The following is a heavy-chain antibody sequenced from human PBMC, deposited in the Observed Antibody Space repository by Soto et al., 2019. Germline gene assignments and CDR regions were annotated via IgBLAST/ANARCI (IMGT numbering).Heavy chain of an antibody. V-gene: IGHV1-18*04. J-gene: IGHJ5*02. CDR1: GYTFTSYG. CDR2: ISAYNGNT. D-gene: IGHD3-22*01. CDR3: AIHYYDSSGYYTPSDP. Sequence: GASVKVSCKASGYTFTSYGISWVRQAPGQGLEWMGWISAYNGNTNYAQKLQGRVTMTTDTSTSTAYMELRSLRSDDTAVYYCAIHYYDSSGYYTPSDPWGQGTLVTVSS.